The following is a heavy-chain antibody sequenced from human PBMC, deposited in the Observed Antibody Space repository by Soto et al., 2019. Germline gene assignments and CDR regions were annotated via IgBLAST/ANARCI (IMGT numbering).Heavy chain of an antibody. V-gene: IGHV3-15*01. CDR2: IKSKTDGGTT. J-gene: IGHJ3*02. D-gene: IGHD4-17*01. Sequence: PGGSLRFSCAASGFTFSNAWMSWVRQAPGKGLEWVGRIKSKTDGGTTDYAAPVKGRFTISRDDSKNTLYLQMNSLKTEDTAVYYCTTVSTVTRSGAFDIWGQGTMVTVSS. CDR1: GFTFSNAW. CDR3: TTVSTVTRSGAFDI.